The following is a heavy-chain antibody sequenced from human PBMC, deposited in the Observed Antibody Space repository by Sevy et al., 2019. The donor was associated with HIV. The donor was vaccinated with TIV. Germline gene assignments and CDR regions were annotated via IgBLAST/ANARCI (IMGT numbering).Heavy chain of an antibody. CDR2: ISGSGGSGDKT. J-gene: IGHJ4*02. CDR1: GFTFSNYA. V-gene: IGHV3-23*01. CDR3: ARKYDSSGYFDY. D-gene: IGHD3-22*01. Sequence: GGSLRLSCAASGFTFSNYAMNWVRQAPGKGLEWVSGISGSGGSGDKTNYADSVKVRFTISRDDSKDSLYLQLNSRRAEDTAIYYCARKYDSSGYFDYWGQGTLVTVSS.